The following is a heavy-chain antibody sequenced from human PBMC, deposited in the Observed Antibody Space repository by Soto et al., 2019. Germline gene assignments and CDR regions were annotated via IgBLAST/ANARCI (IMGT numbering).Heavy chain of an antibody. CDR2: VIPTFTPP. CDR1: GDIFRTYA. D-gene: IGHD3-10*01. Sequence: SVKVSCKASGDIFRTYAISWVRQAPGQGLEWMGGVIPTFTPPNYAQKFQDRVTISADESTSTAYMELSSLRSEDTAVYYCARGGHYGSGTYFQNLIYWGQGTQVTVSS. J-gene: IGHJ4*02. V-gene: IGHV1-69*13. CDR3: ARGGHYGSGTYFQNLIY.